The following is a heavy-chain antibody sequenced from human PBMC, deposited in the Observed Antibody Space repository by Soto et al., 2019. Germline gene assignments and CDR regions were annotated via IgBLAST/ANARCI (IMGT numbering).Heavy chain of an antibody. CDR1: GGSISSGGYY. D-gene: IGHD2-15*01. V-gene: IGHV4-31*03. Sequence: QVQLQESGPGLVKPSQTLSLTCTVSGGSISSGGYYWSWIRQHPGKGLEWIGYIYYSGSTYYNPSLKRRVTISVDTSKNQFSLKLSSVTAADAAVYYCARPLGYCSGGSCKQAYAFYIWGQGTMVTVSS. J-gene: IGHJ3*02. CDR2: IYYSGST. CDR3: ARPLGYCSGGSCKQAYAFYI.